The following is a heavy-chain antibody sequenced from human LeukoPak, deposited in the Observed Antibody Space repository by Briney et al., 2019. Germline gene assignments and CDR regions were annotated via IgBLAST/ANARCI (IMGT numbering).Heavy chain of an antibody. CDR1: GYSISSGYY. CDR3: ARTTMVRGTYYMDV. J-gene: IGHJ6*03. V-gene: IGHV4-38-2*02. CDR2: IHYSGST. Sequence: SETLSLTCTVSGYSISSGYYWGWIRQPSGKGLQWIGCIHYSGSTNYNPSLKSRVTISVDTSKNQFSLKLSSVTAADTAVYYCARTTMVRGTYYMDVWGKGTTVTISS. D-gene: IGHD3-10*01.